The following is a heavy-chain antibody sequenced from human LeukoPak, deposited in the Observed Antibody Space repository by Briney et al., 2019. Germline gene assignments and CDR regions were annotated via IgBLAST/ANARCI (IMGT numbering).Heavy chain of an antibody. D-gene: IGHD2-2*01. Sequence: GGSLRLSCAASGFTFSSYGMHWVRQAPGKGLEWVAFIRYDGSNKYYADSVRGRFTISRDNSKNTLYLQMNSLRAEDTAVYYCAKETVVVPAAMKRYNWFDPWGQGTLVTVSS. J-gene: IGHJ5*02. V-gene: IGHV3-30*02. CDR1: GFTFSSYG. CDR2: IRYDGSNK. CDR3: AKETVVVPAAMKRYNWFDP.